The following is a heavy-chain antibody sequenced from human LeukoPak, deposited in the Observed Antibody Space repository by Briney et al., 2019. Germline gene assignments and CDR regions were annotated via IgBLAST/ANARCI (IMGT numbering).Heavy chain of an antibody. V-gene: IGHV3-48*02. J-gene: IGHJ1*01. CDR2: IISSSSTI. Sequence: GGPLSLSCAASGFTSISYTLNWARQPPGKGREWVSSIISSSSTIYYADSVKGRFTISRDNAKNSLYLQMNSLRDEDTAVYYCARDPQYSSGWYKYFQHWGQGTLVTVSS. CDR3: ARDPQYSSGWYKYFQH. CDR1: GFTSISYT. D-gene: IGHD6-19*01.